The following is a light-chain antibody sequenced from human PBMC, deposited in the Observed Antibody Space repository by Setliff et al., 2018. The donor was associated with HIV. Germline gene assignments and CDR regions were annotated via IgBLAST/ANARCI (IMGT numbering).Light chain of an antibody. Sequence: ALTQPASVSGSPGQSITISCTGTSSDVGGYNYVSWYQQHPGKAPKVMISEVSKRPSGVSNRFSGSKSGTSATLDITGLQTGDEADYYCGAWDGSLRAGVFGTGTKVTVL. CDR2: EVS. CDR1: SSDVGGYNY. J-gene: IGLJ1*01. V-gene: IGLV2-14*01. CDR3: GAWDGSLRAGV.